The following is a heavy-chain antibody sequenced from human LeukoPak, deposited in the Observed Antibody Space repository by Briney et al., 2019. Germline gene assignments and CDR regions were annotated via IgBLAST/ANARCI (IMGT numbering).Heavy chain of an antibody. Sequence: KPSETLSLTCAVYGGSFSGYYWSWIRQPPGKGLEWIGYIYYSGSTNYNPSLKSRVTISVETSKNEFSLKLRSVTAADTAVYYCARVTGYRIEDYFDYWGQGTLVTVSS. V-gene: IGHV4-59*01. D-gene: IGHD6-13*01. CDR2: IYYSGST. CDR3: ARVTGYRIEDYFDY. CDR1: GGSFSGYY. J-gene: IGHJ4*02.